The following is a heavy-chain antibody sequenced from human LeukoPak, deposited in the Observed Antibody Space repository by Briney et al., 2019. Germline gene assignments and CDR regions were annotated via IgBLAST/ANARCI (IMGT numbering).Heavy chain of an antibody. CDR2: INPNSGGT. CDR3: ARVFSVASPYYYFDY. J-gene: IGHJ4*02. Sequence: GASVKVSCKASGYTFTGYYMHWVRQAPGQGLEWMGWINPNSGGTNYAQKFQGRVTMTRDTSISTAYMELSRLRSDDTAVYYCARVFSVASPYYYFDYWGQGTLVTVSS. D-gene: IGHD5-12*01. CDR1: GYTFTGYY. V-gene: IGHV1-2*02.